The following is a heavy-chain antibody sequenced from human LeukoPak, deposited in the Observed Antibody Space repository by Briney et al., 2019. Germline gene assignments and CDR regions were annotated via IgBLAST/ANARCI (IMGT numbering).Heavy chain of an antibody. V-gene: IGHV1-2*02. D-gene: IGHD5-12*01. J-gene: IGHJ6*02. CDR1: GYTFTGYP. Sequence: VASVKDSRMASGYTFTGYPMYWVRQAPGQGLEWMGWIYHNKGGTNYAQRLQGRVTMTRDTSISTAYMELSTLRSDDTAVYYCARVPSGYVYYGMDVWGQGTTVTVSS. CDR3: ARVPSGYVYYGMDV. CDR2: IYHNKGGT.